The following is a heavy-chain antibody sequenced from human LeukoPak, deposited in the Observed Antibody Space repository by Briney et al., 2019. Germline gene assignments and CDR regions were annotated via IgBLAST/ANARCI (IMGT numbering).Heavy chain of an antibody. CDR3: ARKVGATTYPDWFDP. CDR1: GGSFSDYY. CDR2: INHSGST. D-gene: IGHD1-26*01. J-gene: IGHJ5*02. Sequence: SETLSLTCAVYGGSFSDYYWSWIRQPPGKGLEWIGEINHSGSTNYNPSLKSRLTISVDTSKKQFSLKLSSVTAADTAVYYCARKVGATTYPDWFDPWGQGTLVTVSS. V-gene: IGHV4-34*01.